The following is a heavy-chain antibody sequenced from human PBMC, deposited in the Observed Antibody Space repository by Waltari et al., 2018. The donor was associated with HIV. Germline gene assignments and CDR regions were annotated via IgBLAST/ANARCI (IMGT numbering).Heavy chain of an antibody. Sequence: QLQLQESGPGLVKPSETLSLTCTVSGGSISSSSYYWGWIRQPPGKGLEWIGSIYYSGSTFYSPSHKSRVTISVDTSKNQFSLELSSVTAADTAVYYCARAVQGYCSGGSCENYFDYWGQGTLVTVSS. D-gene: IGHD2-15*01. CDR1: GGSISSSSYY. V-gene: IGHV4-39*01. CDR2: IYYSGST. J-gene: IGHJ4*02. CDR3: ARAVQGYCSGGSCENYFDY.